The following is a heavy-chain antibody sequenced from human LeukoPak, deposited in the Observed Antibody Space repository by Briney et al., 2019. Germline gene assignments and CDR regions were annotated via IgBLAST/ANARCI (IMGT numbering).Heavy chain of an antibody. CDR1: GYIVTKLS. D-gene: IGHD3-10*01. Sequence: ASVKVSCKVDGYIVTKLSLHWERQAPGKGLEWMGGFDAEQGETIYAQKFQGRVTMTEDTSTDTAYMDLRSLRSEDTAVYYCATGITLGRGPHFDYWGQGALVTVSS. J-gene: IGHJ4*02. CDR3: ATGITLGRGPHFDY. CDR2: FDAEQGET. V-gene: IGHV1-24*01.